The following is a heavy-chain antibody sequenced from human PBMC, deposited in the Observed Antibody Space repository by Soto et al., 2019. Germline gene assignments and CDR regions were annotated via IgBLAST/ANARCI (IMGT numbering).Heavy chain of an antibody. D-gene: IGHD6-13*01. CDR3: ARRQIAPPTRGAANARGGMDV. Sequence: QVQLVESGGGVVQPGRSLRLSCAASGFTFNNYGMHWVRQAPGKGLEWLAVIWNDGSNSSYANSVKGRFTISRDNSKNTMYLQMSSLRAEDTAVYYCARRQIAPPTRGAANARGGMDVWGQGTTVTVSS. J-gene: IGHJ6*02. V-gene: IGHV3-33*01. CDR2: IWNDGSNS. CDR1: GFTFNNYG.